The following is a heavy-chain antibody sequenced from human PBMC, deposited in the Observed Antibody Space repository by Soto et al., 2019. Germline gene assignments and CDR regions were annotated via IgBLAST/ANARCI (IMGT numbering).Heavy chain of an antibody. CDR2: INPSGGST. V-gene: IGHV1-46*01. Sequence: GASVKVSCKASGYTFTSYYMHWVRQAPGQGPEWMGIINPSGGSTSYAQKFQGRVTMTRDTSTSTVYMELSSLRSEDTAVYYCARGHSGYLIRPDFDYWGQGTLVTVSS. D-gene: IGHD5-12*01. CDR3: ARGHSGYLIRPDFDY. J-gene: IGHJ4*02. CDR1: GYTFTSYY.